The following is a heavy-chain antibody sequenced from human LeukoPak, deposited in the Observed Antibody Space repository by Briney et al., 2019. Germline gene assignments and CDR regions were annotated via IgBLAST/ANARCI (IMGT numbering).Heavy chain of an antibody. CDR3: ARDLKRGYSSGRYSWGTGSSNDY. CDR2: INPNSGGT. J-gene: IGHJ4*02. V-gene: IGHV1-2*02. CDR1: GYTFTSYD. Sequence: ASVKVSCKASGYTFTSYDINWVRQATGQGLEWMGWINPNSGGTNYAQKFQGRVTMTRDTSISTAYMELRSLRSDDTAVYYCARDLKRGYSSGRYSWGTGSSNDYWGQGTLVTVSS. D-gene: IGHD6-19*01.